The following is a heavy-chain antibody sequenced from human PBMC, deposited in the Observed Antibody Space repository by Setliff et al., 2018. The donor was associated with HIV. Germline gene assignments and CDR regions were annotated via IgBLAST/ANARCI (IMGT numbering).Heavy chain of an antibody. CDR2: ISSYNGNT. CDR1: GYTFTDYF. CDR3: ARVSRSGWFFDW. V-gene: IGHV1-18*04. D-gene: IGHD6-19*01. Sequence: GASVKVSCKASGYTFTDYFIHWVRQAPGQGLEWMGWISSYNGNTKYAQKVQDRVTMTKDTSTSTAYMELRSLRPDDTAVYYCARVSRSGWFFDWWGQGSLVTSPQ. J-gene: IGHJ4*02.